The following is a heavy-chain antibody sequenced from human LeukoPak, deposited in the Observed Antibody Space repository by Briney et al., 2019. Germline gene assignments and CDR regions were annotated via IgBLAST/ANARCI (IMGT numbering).Heavy chain of an antibody. V-gene: IGHV4-34*01. CDR2: INHSGST. CDR3: ARRLKTAVAEYYFDY. D-gene: IGHD6-19*01. CDR1: GGSFSGHY. Sequence: PSETLSLTCAVYGGSFSGHYWSWIRQPPGKGLEWIGEINHSGSTKYNSSLKSRVTISVDTSKNQFSLKLNSVTAADTAVYYCARRLKTAVAEYYFDYWGQGTLVTVSS. J-gene: IGHJ4*02.